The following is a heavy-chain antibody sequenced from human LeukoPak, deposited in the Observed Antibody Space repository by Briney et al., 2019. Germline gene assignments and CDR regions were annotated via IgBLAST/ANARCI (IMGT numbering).Heavy chain of an antibody. J-gene: IGHJ4*02. CDR2: IRSKAYGGTT. CDR1: GFTFGDYA. V-gene: IGHV3-49*04. CDR3: TRVGPPRYSSGWYPHDFDY. Sequence: GGSLRLSCTASGFTFGDYAMSWVRQAPGKGLEWVGFIRSKAYGGTTEYAASVKGRFTISRDDSKSIAYLQMNSLKTEYTAVYYCTRVGPPRYSSGWYPHDFDYWGQGTLVTVSS. D-gene: IGHD6-19*01.